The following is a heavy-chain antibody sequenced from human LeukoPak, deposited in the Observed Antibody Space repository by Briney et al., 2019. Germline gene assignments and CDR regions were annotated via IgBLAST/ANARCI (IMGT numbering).Heavy chain of an antibody. V-gene: IGHV1-18*01. CDR1: GYTFTSYG. Sequence: ASVKVSCKASGYTFTSYGISWVRQAPGQGLEWMGWISAYNGNTNYAQKLQGRVTITADESTSTAYMELRSLTSDDTAVYYCAREESIGRYQFLHDYWGQGTLVAVSS. CDR3: AREESIGRYQFLHDY. CDR2: ISAYNGNT. J-gene: IGHJ4*02. D-gene: IGHD1-26*01.